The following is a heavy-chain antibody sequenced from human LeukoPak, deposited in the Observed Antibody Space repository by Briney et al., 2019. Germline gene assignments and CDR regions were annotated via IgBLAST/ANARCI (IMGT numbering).Heavy chain of an antibody. V-gene: IGHV4-34*01. CDR2: INHSGST. D-gene: IGHD2-15*01. CDR3: ARGKGRIDAFDI. CDR1: GGSFSGYY. J-gene: IGHJ3*02. Sequence: PSETLSLTCAVYGGSFSGYYWSWIRQPPGKGLEWIGEINHSGSTNYNPSLKSRVTISVDASKNQFSLRLSSVTAADTAVYYCARGKGRIDAFDIWGQGTMVTVSS.